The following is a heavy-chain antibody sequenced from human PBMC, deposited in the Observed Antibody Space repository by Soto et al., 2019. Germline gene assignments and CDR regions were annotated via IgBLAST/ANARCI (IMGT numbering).Heavy chain of an antibody. CDR2: ISAYNGNT. D-gene: IGHD2-2*01. V-gene: IGHV1-18*01. Sequence: ASVKVSCKASGYTFTSYGISWVRQAPGQGLEWMGWISAYNGNTNYAQKLQGRVTMTTDTSTSTAYMELRSLRSDDTAVYYCARDVLVPGSTFPPLGCDYWGQGTLVTVSS. CDR3: ARDVLVPGSTFPPLGCDY. J-gene: IGHJ4*02. CDR1: GYTFTSYG.